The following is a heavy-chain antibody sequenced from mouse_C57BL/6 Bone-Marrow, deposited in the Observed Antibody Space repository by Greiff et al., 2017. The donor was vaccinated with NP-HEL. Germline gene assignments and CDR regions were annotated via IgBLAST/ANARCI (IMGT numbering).Heavy chain of an antibody. Sequence: EVKVVESEGGLVQPGSSMKLSCTASGFTFSDYYMAWVRQVPEKGLEWVANINYDGSSTYYLDSLKSRFIISRDNAKNILYLQSSSLKSEDTATYYCARDSIRPDAMDYWGQGTSVTVSS. J-gene: IGHJ4*01. V-gene: IGHV5-16*01. D-gene: IGHD2-12*01. CDR2: INYDGSST. CDR1: GFTFSDYY. CDR3: ARDSIRPDAMDY.